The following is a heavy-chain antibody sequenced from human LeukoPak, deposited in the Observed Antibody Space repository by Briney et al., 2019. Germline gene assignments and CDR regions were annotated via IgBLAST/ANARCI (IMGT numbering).Heavy chain of an antibody. J-gene: IGHJ4*02. CDR2: ISGSGGST. CDR3: ANRIPQWLGSDY. Sequence: GGSLRLSCAASGFTFSSYAMSWVRQAPVKGLEWVSAISGSGGSTYYADSVKGRFTISRDNSKNTLYLQMNSLRAEDTAVYYCANRIPQWLGSDYWGQGTLVTVSS. CDR1: GFTFSSYA. D-gene: IGHD6-19*01. V-gene: IGHV3-23*01.